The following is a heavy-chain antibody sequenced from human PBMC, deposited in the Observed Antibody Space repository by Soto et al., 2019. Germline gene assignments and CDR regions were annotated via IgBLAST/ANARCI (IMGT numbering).Heavy chain of an antibody. V-gene: IGHV4-34*01. D-gene: IGHD6-13*01. CDR1: GGSFSGYY. CDR3: AVDPGIAAAGNKAYYYYGMDV. CDR2: INHSGST. Sequence: SETLSLTCAVYGGSFSGYYWSWIRQPPGKGLEWIGEINHSGSTNYNPSLKSRVTISVDTSKNQFSLKLSSVTAADTAVYYCAVDPGIAAAGNKAYYYYGMDVWGQGTTVTVSS. J-gene: IGHJ6*02.